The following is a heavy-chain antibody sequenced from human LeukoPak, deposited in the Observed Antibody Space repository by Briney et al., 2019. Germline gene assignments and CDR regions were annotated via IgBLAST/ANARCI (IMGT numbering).Heavy chain of an antibody. Sequence: GGSLRLSCAASGFTVSSNYMSWVRQAPGKGLEWVSTIYSGGSTYYAESVKGRFTISRDNSKNTLYLQMNSLRSEDTAVYYCARDSDGAPGGQWYYDFWSGYYRGANFDYWGQGTLVTVSS. J-gene: IGHJ4*02. CDR1: GFTVSSNY. CDR2: IYSGGST. CDR3: ARDSDGAPGGQWYYDFWSGYYRGANFDY. D-gene: IGHD3-3*01. V-gene: IGHV3-53*05.